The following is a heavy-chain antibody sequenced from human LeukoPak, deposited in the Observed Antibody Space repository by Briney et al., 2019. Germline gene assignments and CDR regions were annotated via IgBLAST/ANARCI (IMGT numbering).Heavy chain of an antibody. D-gene: IGHD4-23*01. CDR2: ISSNGDST. CDR1: GFTFSSYA. CDR3: ARRGNGGNSDYFYRDV. V-gene: IGHV3-64*01. Sequence: GGSLRLSCATSGFTFSSYAMHWVRQAPGKGLEYVSAISSNGDSTYYANSVKGRFTISRDNSKYTLYLQMGSLRAEDMAVYYCARRGNGGNSDYFYRDVWGKGTTVTVSS. J-gene: IGHJ6*03.